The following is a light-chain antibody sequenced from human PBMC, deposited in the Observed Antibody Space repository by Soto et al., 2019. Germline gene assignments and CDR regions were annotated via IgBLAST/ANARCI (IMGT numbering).Light chain of an antibody. CDR3: QQYYITPFT. Sequence: DSVMTQSADTLAVSLGERATINCKSSQSVLYSSNNKNYLAWYQQKPGQPPKLLIYWASTRESGVPDRFSGSGSGTDLTLTISSLQAEDVAVYYCQQYYITPFTF. CDR2: WAS. CDR1: QSVLYSSNNKNY. J-gene: IGKJ3*01. V-gene: IGKV4-1*01.